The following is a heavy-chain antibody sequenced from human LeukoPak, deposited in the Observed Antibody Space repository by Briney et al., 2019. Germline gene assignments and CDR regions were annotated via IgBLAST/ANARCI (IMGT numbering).Heavy chain of an antibody. J-gene: IGHJ4*02. CDR1: GFTFSTYW. D-gene: IGHD6-13*01. CDR3: ARERQLGGFDY. Sequence: GGSLRLSCAASGFTFSTYWMHWVRQAPGKGLVWVSRITRDGSNIGYADSVKGRFTISRDDAKNTLYLQMNSLRVEDTAVYYCARERQLGGFDYWGQGSLVTVSS. CDR2: ITRDGSNI. V-gene: IGHV3-74*01.